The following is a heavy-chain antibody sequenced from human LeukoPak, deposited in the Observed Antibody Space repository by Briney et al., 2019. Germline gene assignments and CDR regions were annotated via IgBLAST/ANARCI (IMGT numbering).Heavy chain of an antibody. Sequence: SETLSLTCTVSGGSISSSSYYWGWIRQPPGKGLEWVGSIYYSGSTYYNPSLKSRVTISVDTSKNQFSLKLSSVTAADTAVYYCARDGFMGTTGTTDYWGQGTLVTVSS. D-gene: IGHD1-1*01. CDR3: ARDGFMGTTGTTDY. V-gene: IGHV4-39*07. CDR2: IYYSGST. J-gene: IGHJ4*02. CDR1: GGSISSSSYY.